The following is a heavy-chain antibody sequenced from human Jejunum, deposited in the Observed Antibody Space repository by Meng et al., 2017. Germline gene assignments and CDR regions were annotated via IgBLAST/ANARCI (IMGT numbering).Heavy chain of an antibody. CDR2: NFDNGRT. CDR1: GGFASSGSYY. Sequence: QVPLKESGPGLVRPSETLSLTCTVSGGFASSGSYYWTWVRQSPGKGLEWIGYNFDNGRTNYNPSLKSRVTMSVDTSRNQFSLKLSSVTAADTAVYYCARDNWGSIDYWGQGVLVTVSS. CDR3: ARDNWGSIDY. J-gene: IGHJ4*02. V-gene: IGHV4-61*01. D-gene: IGHD7-27*01.